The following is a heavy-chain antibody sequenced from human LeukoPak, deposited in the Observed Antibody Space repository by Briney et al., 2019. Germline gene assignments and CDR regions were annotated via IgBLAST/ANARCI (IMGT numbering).Heavy chain of an antibody. D-gene: IGHD5-12*01. CDR3: AKDESALASN. CDR2: ISYDGSNK. CDR1: GFTFSSYG. V-gene: IGHV3-30*18. Sequence: GGSLRLSCAASGFTFSSYGMHWVRQAPGKGLEWVAVISYDGSNKYYADSVKGRFTISRDNSKNTLYLQMSSLRAEDTAVYYCAKDESALASNWGQGTLVTVSS. J-gene: IGHJ4*02.